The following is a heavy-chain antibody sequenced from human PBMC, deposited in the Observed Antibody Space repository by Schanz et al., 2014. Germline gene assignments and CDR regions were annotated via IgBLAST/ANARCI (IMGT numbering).Heavy chain of an antibody. CDR1: GFTFRNYA. V-gene: IGHV3-30*04. Sequence: QVQLVESGGGVVQPGRSLRLSCAASGFTFRNYAMHWVRQAPGKGLEWVAVISYDGSNKYYADSVKGRFTISRDNSKNTLYLQMNSLRAEDTAIYYCATGDNKEWEPPSFHYWGQGTLVTVSS. CDR3: ATGDNKEWEPPSFHY. D-gene: IGHD1-26*01. J-gene: IGHJ4*02. CDR2: ISYDGSNK.